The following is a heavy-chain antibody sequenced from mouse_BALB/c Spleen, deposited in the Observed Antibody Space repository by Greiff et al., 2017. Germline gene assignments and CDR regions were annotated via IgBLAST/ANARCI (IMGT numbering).Heavy chain of an antibody. CDR3: ARSGDYGEGFAY. J-gene: IGHJ3*01. V-gene: IGHV1-69*01. D-gene: IGHD1-1*01. CDR1: GYTFTDYW. Sequence: VQLQQPGAELVMPGASVKMSCKASGYTFTDYWMHWVKQRPGQGLEWIGAIDTSDSYTSYNQKFKGKATLTVDESSSTAYMQLSSLTSEDSAVYYCARSGDYGEGFAYWGQGTLVTVSA. CDR2: IDTSDSYT.